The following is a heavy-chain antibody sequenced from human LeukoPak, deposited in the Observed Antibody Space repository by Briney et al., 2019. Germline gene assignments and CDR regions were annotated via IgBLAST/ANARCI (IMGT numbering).Heavy chain of an antibody. D-gene: IGHD5-18*01. CDR2: IIPILGIA. V-gene: IGHV1-69*04. CDR3: ARAYSGGFSGY. CDR1: GGTFSSYA. J-gene: IGHJ4*02. Sequence: GASVKVSCKASGGTFSSYAISWVRQAPGQGLEWMGRIIPILGIANYAQKFQGRVTITADTSTSTAYMELRSLRSDDTAVYYCARAYSGGFSGYWGQGTLVTVSS.